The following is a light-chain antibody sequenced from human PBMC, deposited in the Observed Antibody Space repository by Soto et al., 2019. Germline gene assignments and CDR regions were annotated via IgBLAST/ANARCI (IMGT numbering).Light chain of an antibody. Sequence: EIVLTQSPGTLSLSPGERATLSCRASQSVSSSYLAWYQQNPCQAPRLLIYGASSRATGIPARFSGSGSGTDFTLTISRLEPEDFAAYYRHKYCSSPRTFVQGTKLEIK. CDR3: HKYCSSPRT. CDR2: GAS. J-gene: IGKJ2*01. V-gene: IGKV3-20*01. CDR1: QSVSSSY.